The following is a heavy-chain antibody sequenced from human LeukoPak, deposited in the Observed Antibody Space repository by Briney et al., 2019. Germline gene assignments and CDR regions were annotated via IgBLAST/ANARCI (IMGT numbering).Heavy chain of an antibody. CDR1: GYTFINYG. CDR3: ARDHRAGATLNFDY. D-gene: IGHD1-26*01. Sequence: GASVKVSCKSSGYTFINYGVTWVRQAPGQGLEWMGWISTFNGNTNYAQKLQDRVTMTTDTSTSTAYMELKSLRSDDTAVYYCARDHRAGATLNFDYWGQGSLVTVSS. V-gene: IGHV1-18*01. CDR2: ISTFNGNT. J-gene: IGHJ4*02.